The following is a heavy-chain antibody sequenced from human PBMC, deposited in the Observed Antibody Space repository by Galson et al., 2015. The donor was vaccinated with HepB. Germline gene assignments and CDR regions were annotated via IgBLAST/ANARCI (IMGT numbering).Heavy chain of an antibody. CDR2: VNPFNGDT. CDR3: ARGGLATIGGPTFDS. Sequence: QSGAEVKKPGASVKVSCRTSSYIFTTYGINWVRQAPGQGYEWMGWVNPFNGDTNYAQKFQGRVTMTTDTSTSTAYMELRSLRYGDTALYYCARGGLATIGGPTFDSWGQGTLVTVSS. V-gene: IGHV1-18*01. CDR1: SYIFTTYG. D-gene: IGHD5-24*01. J-gene: IGHJ4*02.